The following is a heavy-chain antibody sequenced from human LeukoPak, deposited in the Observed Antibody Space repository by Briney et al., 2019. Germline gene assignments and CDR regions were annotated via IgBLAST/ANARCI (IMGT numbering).Heavy chain of an antibody. CDR1: QYTFTSYY. J-gene: IGHJ4*02. CDR3: ARVPYSSPAY. V-gene: IGHV1-2*02. Sequence: ASVKVSCKASQYTFTSYYIHWVRQAPGQGLEWMGWINPNSGGTNYAQKFQGRVTMTRDTSISTAYMELSRLRSDDTAVYYCARVPYSSPAYWGQGTLVTVSS. D-gene: IGHD6-13*01. CDR2: INPNSGGT.